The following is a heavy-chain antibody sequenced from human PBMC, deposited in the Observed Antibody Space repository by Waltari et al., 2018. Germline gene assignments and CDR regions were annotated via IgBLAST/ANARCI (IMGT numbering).Heavy chain of an antibody. J-gene: IGHJ4*02. Sequence: QVQLVQSGAEVKKPGASVKVSCKASGYTFTSYYMHWVRQAPGQGLEGMGIINPNGGSTSYAREVQGRVTMTRDTSTSTIYMELSSLRSEDTAVYYWARDLRSTTRYFDYWGQGTLVTVSS. CDR1: GYTFTSYY. CDR3: ARDLRSTTRYFDY. V-gene: IGHV1-46*01. D-gene: IGHD4-17*01. CDR2: INPNGGST.